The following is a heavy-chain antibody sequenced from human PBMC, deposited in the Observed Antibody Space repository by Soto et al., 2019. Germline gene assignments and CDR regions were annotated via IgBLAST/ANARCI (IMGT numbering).Heavy chain of an antibody. V-gene: IGHV3-30-3*01. J-gene: IGHJ4*02. CDR2: ISYHGREK. CDR1: GFDFSIYA. D-gene: IGHD6-19*01. CDR3: ARDPLAVTGSFVDY. Sequence: GGSLRLSCAASGFDFSIYAFHWVRQAPGKGLEWLSVISYHGREKYYADSVKGRFTISRDSSKNTVYLQMNSLRAEDTAVYYCARDPLAVTGSFVDYWGQGTLVTVPS.